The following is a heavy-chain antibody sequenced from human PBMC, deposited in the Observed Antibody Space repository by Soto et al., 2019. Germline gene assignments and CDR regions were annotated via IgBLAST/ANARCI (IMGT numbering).Heavy chain of an antibody. V-gene: IGHV6-1*01. J-gene: IGHJ3*02. Sequence: QVQLQQSGPGLVKPSQTLSLTCAISGDSVSSNSVAWNWIRQSPSTGLEWLGRTYYRSKWYNVYGVTVQGRITINPDTSNNQFSLQLNSVTPEDTALYYCARGRFNAFGIWGQGTIVTVSS. CDR3: ARGRFNAFGI. CDR1: GDSVSSNSVA. CDR2: TYYRSKWYN. D-gene: IGHD3-3*01.